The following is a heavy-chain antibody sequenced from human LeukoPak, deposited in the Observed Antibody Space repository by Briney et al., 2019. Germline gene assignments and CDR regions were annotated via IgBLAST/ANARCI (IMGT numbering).Heavy chain of an antibody. CDR1: GYSFTSYW. Sequence: GESLKISCKGSGYSFTSYWIGWVRQMPGKGLGWMGIIYPGDSDTRYSPSFQGQVTISADKSISTDYLQWSSLKASDTAIYFCARQYYYGSWRYIDYWGQGTLVTVSS. CDR3: ARQYYYGSWRYIDY. D-gene: IGHD3-10*01. V-gene: IGHV5-51*01. CDR2: IYPGDSDT. J-gene: IGHJ4*02.